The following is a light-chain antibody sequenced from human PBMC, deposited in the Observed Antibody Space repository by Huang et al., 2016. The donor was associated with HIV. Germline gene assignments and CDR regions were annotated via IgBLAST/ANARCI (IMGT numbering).Light chain of an antibody. Sequence: EIVMTQSPGTLSVSPGERATLACRASQSISTNLAWYQHKPGKAPRLLIHGASTRATGIPARFSGSGSGTEFTLSISTLQSEDFAVYYCQQYNNWPPNTFGQGTKLEI. CDR1: QSISTN. CDR2: GAS. V-gene: IGKV3-15*01. J-gene: IGKJ2*01. CDR3: QQYNNWPPNT.